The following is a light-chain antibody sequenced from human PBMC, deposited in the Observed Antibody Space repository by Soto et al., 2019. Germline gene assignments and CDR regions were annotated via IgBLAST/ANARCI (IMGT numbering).Light chain of an antibody. Sequence: QSALTQPASVSGSRGQSIPISWSGSISDVGSSGPVSWYQHHPGQVPKLIIYEGSRRPSGVSSRFSGSKTGNTASLTITGLQAEDEANYYCCSYVGARTYVFGTGTKVTVL. V-gene: IGLV2-23*01. CDR1: ISDVGSSGP. CDR3: CSYVGARTYV. J-gene: IGLJ1*01. CDR2: EGS.